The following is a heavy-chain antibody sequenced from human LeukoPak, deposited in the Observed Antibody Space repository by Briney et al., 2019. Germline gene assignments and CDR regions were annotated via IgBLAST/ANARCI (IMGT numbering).Heavy chain of an antibody. CDR2: ISGSGGSI. Sequence: GGSLRLSCAASGFTFSSYWMSWVRQAPGKGLEWVSAISGSGGSIYYADSVKGRFTISRDNSKNTLYLQMNSLRAEDTAVYYCAKDSGSYQDPFDYWGQGTLVTVSS. J-gene: IGHJ4*02. V-gene: IGHV3-23*01. CDR3: AKDSGSYQDPFDY. D-gene: IGHD1-26*01. CDR1: GFTFSSYW.